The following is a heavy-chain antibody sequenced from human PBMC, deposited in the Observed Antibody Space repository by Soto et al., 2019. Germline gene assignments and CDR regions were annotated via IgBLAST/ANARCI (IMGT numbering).Heavy chain of an antibody. CDR1: SGSISSSNW. CDR2: IYHSGST. D-gene: IGHD5-12*01. Sequence: QVQLQESGPGLVKPSGTLSLTCAVSSGSISSSNWWSWVRPPPGKGLERIGEIYHSGSTNYNPSLKGRVTISVDKSKNQFSLKLSSVAAADTAVYYCAPDIVATIPLGDWGQGTLVTVSS. V-gene: IGHV4-4*02. CDR3: APDIVATIPLGD. J-gene: IGHJ4*02.